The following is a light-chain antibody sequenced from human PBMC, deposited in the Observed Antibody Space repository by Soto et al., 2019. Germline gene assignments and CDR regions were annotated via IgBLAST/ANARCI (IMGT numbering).Light chain of an antibody. CDR3: GTWDTSLRAGV. J-gene: IGLJ1*01. Sequence: QSVLTQPPSLSAAAGQKVTISCSGSSSNIGNNFVSWYQQLPGAAPKLLTYDNDRRPSGIPDRFSGSKSGTSATLVITGLQTGDEADYYCGTWDTSLRAGVFGTGTKVTVL. CDR1: SSNIGNNF. CDR2: DND. V-gene: IGLV1-51*01.